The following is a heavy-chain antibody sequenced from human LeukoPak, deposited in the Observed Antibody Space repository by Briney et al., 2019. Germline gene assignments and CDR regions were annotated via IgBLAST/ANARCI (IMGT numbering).Heavy chain of an antibody. D-gene: IGHD4-17*01. CDR1: GASISSYY. CDR3: ARGSVTTYYFYGMDV. Sequence: SETLSLTCTVPGASISSYYWSWIRQPPGKGLEWIGYIYDSGSTNYNPSLKSRLTISVDTSNNQFSLKLSSVTAADTAVYYCARGSVTTYYFYGMDVWGKGTTVTVSS. CDR2: IYDSGST. J-gene: IGHJ6*04. V-gene: IGHV4-59*01.